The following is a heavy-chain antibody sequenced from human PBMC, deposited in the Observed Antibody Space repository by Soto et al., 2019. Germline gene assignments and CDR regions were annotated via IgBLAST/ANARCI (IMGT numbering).Heavy chain of an antibody. D-gene: IGHD2-8*01. Sequence: QVQLVESGGGVVQPGRSLRLSCAASGFIFSGYAMHWVRQAPGKGLEWVAVISSDGSKKYYADSVKGRFTISRDNSKNTLYLQMNSLRAEDTAVYFCANEGTEMYAINYFDYWGQGTLVTVSS. J-gene: IGHJ4*02. CDR3: ANEGTEMYAINYFDY. V-gene: IGHV3-30*18. CDR1: GFIFSGYA. CDR2: ISSDGSKK.